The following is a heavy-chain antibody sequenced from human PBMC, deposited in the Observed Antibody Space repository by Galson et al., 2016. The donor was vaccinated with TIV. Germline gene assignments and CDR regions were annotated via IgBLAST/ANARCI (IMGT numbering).Heavy chain of an antibody. CDR2: INPRSGST. V-gene: IGHV1-2*06. CDR1: GYIFTGYY. J-gene: IGHJ4*02. CDR3: ATEAGGVRGAVGGPYYFEN. D-gene: IGHD3-10*01. Sequence: QSGAEVKKPGASVKVSCKASGYIFTGYYVHWVRQAPGQGLEWMGRINPRSGSTSFAQKFQDRVSMTGDSYITTLYMELSRLTSDDTAVYYCATEAGGVRGAVGGPYYFENWGQGTLITVSS.